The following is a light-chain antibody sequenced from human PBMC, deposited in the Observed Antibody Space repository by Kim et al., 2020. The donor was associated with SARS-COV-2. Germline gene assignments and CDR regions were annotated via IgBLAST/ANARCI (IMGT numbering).Light chain of an antibody. CDR2: EVS. J-gene: IGLJ3*02. CDR1: SSDVVCYNS. V-gene: IGLV2-8*01. Sequence: GQSVTSSRAGTSSDVVCYNSVSWYQQHPGKAPKLLIYEVSKRPSGVPDRFSGSKSGNTASLTVSGLQAEDEADYYCSSYAVSSKWVFGGGTQLTVL. CDR3: SSYAVSSKWV.